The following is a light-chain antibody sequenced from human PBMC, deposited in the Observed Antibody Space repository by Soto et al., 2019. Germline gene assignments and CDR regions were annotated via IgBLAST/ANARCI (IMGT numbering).Light chain of an antibody. V-gene: IGKV1-33*01. CDR2: DAS. J-gene: IGKJ4*01. Sequence: DIQMTQSPSSLSASLGDRVTSXXQASQDISNYLNWYQQKPGKAPKIXIYDASNLETGVPSRFSGSGSGTDFTFTISSLQPEDIATYYCQQYENLPLTFGGGTKVDIK. CDR3: QQYENLPLT. CDR1: QDISNY.